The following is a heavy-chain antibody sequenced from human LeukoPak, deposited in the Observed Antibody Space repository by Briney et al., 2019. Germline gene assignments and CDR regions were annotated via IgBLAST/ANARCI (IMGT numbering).Heavy chain of an antibody. CDR2: ISGSSSHR. Sequence: AGGSLRLPCTASGFSFSDYDMNWVRQAPGKGLEWVSSISGSSSHRYYSDSAKGRFTISRDNAKNSLYLQMNSLRAEDTAVYYCARAFPPLRTSAAGDYWGQGTLVTVSS. J-gene: IGHJ4*02. V-gene: IGHV3-21*06. D-gene: IGHD6-25*01. CDR1: GFSFSDYD. CDR3: ARAFPPLRTSAAGDY.